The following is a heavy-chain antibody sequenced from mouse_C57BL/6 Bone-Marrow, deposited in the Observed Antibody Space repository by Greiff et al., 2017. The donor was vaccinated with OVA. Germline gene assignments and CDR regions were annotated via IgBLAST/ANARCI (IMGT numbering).Heavy chain of an antibody. CDR3: ARGDYGYFDY. J-gene: IGHJ2*01. V-gene: IGHV1-55*01. CDR1: GYTFTSYW. CDR2: IYPGSGST. D-gene: IGHD2-4*01. Sequence: QVQLKQPGAELVKPGASVKMSCKASGYTFTSYWITWVKQRPGQGLEWIGDIYPGSGSTTYNEKFKSKATLTVATSSSTAYMQLSSLTSEDSAVYYCARGDYGYFDYWGQGTTLTVSS.